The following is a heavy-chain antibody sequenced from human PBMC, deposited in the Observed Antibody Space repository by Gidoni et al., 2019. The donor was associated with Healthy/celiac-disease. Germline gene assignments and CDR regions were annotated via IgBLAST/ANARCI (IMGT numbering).Heavy chain of an antibody. CDR2: INHSGST. CDR1: GGSFSGYY. D-gene: IGHD2-2*01. CDR3: ASCSSTSCNFDY. V-gene: IGHV4-34*01. J-gene: IGHJ4*02. Sequence: VQLQQWGAGLLKPSETLSPTCSAYGGSFSGYYWSWIRQPPGKGLEWIGEINHSGSTNYNPSLKSRVTISVDTSKNQFSLKLSSVTAADTAVYYCASCSSTSCNFDYWGQGTLVTVSS.